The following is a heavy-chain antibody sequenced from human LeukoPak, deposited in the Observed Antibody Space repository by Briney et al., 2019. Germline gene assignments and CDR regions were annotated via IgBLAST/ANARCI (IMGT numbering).Heavy chain of an antibody. V-gene: IGHV3-23*01. CDR2: ITGSDGSS. CDR1: GFTFTNYA. D-gene: IGHD3-9*01. J-gene: IGHJ4*02. Sequence: PGGSLRLSCVASGFTFTNYAMSWVRQAPGKGVEGVSAITGSDGSSYYADSVKGRFTISRDNSKNPLYLQVNSLRAEDTAVYYCAKWGDYDILTGYYVPDYWGQGTLVTVSS. CDR3: AKWGDYDILTGYYVPDY.